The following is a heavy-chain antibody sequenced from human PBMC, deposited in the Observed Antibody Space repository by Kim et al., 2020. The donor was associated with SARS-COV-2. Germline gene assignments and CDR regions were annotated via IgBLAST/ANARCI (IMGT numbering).Heavy chain of an antibody. CDR3: SSSTGALIVVVTPFDF. V-gene: IGHV3-30-3*01. D-gene: IGHD3-22*01. CDR1: GFTFSSYA. Sequence: GGSLRLSCAASGFTFSSYAMHWVRQAPGKGLEWVAVISYDGSNKYYADSVKGRFTISRNNYKNTLYLQMNSLRAENTGVYYCSSSTGALIVVVTPFDFWGQGTLVTVSS. J-gene: IGHJ4*02. CDR2: ISYDGSNK.